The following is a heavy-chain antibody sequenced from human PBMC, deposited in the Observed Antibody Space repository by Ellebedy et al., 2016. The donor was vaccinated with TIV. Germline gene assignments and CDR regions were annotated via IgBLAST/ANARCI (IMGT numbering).Heavy chain of an antibody. CDR2: INHSGST. Sequence: MPSETLSLTCAVYGGSFRGYYWTWIRQPPGKGLQWIGEINHSGSTNYIPSLKSRVTISVDTSKNQFSLKLTSVTAADTAVYYCARTSGGNAAGDAFDIWGQGTMVTVSS. J-gene: IGHJ3*02. D-gene: IGHD4-23*01. CDR1: GGSFRGYY. CDR3: ARTSGGNAAGDAFDI. V-gene: IGHV4-34*01.